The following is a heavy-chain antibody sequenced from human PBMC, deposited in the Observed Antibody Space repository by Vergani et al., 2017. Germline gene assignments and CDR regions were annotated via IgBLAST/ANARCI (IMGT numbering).Heavy chain of an antibody. CDR2: IYYSGST. J-gene: IGHJ5*02. V-gene: IGHV4-39*01. CDR1: GGSISSYY. D-gene: IGHD3-22*01. Sequence: QVQLQESGPGLVKPSETLSLTCTVSGGSISSYYWGWIRQPPGKGLEWIGSIYYSGSTYYNPSLKSRVTISVDTSKNQFSLKLSSVTAADTAVYYCARRAIYYDSSGYYRPRGWFDPWGQGTLVTVSS. CDR3: ARRAIYYDSSGYYRPRGWFDP.